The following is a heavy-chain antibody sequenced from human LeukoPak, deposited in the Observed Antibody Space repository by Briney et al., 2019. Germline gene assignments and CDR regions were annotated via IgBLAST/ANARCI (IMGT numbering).Heavy chain of an antibody. CDR2: KDYSGST. D-gene: IGHD2-15*01. Sequence: SETLSLTCTVSGGSISRYYWSWIRQPPGKGLEWIGYKDYSGSTNYNRSLKSRVTISVDTSKNQFSLKLSSVTAADTAVYYCARLGYCSGGSCYYYYYMDVWGKGTTVTVSS. CDR1: GGSISRYY. CDR3: ARLGYCSGGSCYYYYYMDV. V-gene: IGHV4-59*01. J-gene: IGHJ6*03.